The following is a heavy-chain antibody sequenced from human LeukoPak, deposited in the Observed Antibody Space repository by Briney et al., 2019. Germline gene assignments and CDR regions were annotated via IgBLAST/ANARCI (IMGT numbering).Heavy chain of an antibody. V-gene: IGHV4-59*01. J-gene: IGHJ4*02. D-gene: IGHD3-22*01. CDR2: IYYSGST. Sequence: PSETLSLTCTVSGGSISGYYWNWIRQPPGKGLEWIGYIYYSGSTNYNPSLKSRVTISVDTSKNQFSLKLSSVTAADTAVYYCARAGYYDSSGYLDYWGQGTLVTVSS. CDR3: ARAGYYDSSGYLDY. CDR1: GGSISGYY.